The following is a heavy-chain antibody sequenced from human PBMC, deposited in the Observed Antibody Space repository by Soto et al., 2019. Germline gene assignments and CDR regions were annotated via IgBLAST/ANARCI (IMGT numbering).Heavy chain of an antibody. CDR2: IDYSGRT. V-gene: IGHV4-38-2*01. CDR1: GYLISSGYY. J-gene: IGHJ5*02. CDR3: ARQDRVVAEGRWFDP. Sequence: SETLSLTCSVSGYLISSGYYWGWVRQTPGKGLEWLGSIDYSGRTYKNPSLKSRLTISVDKSKNQFSLNLSSVTAADTAVYYCARQDRVVAEGRWFDPWGQGTLVTVS. D-gene: IGHD2-15*01.